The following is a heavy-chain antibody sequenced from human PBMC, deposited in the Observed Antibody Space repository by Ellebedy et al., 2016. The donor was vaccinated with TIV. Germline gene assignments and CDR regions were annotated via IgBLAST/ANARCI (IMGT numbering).Heavy chain of an antibody. V-gene: IGHV3-48*01. Sequence: GESLKISCAASGFTFSSYSMNWVRQAPGKGLEWVSYISSSSSTIYYADSVKGRFTISRDNSKNTLYLQMNSLRAEDTAVYYCARDASSWGDGFDPWGQGTLVTVSS. CDR3: ARDASSWGDGFDP. CDR1: GFTFSSYS. J-gene: IGHJ5*02. D-gene: IGHD3-16*01. CDR2: ISSSSSTI.